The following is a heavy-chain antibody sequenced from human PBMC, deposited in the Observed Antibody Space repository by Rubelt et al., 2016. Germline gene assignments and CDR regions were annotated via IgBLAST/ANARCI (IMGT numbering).Heavy chain of an antibody. D-gene: IGHD2/OR15-2a*01. CDR1: GDSISNDYH. CDR2: IYYTGRT. J-gene: IGHJ5*02. Sequence: QVQLQESGPGLVKPSETLSLTCTVSGDSISNDYHWGWIRQTPGKGLEWIGSIYYTGRTYYPPSLRSRVSMSADTSKNQFSGNLGLVTAADTAVYYCARQLSNNLWAFDQWGQGTLVTVSS. CDR3: ARQLSNNLWAFDQ. V-gene: IGHV4-39*01.